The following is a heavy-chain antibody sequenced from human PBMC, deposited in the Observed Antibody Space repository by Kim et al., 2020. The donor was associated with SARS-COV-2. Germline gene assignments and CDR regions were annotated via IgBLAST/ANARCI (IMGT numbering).Heavy chain of an antibody. CDR3: ARLVVL. V-gene: IGHV4-39*01. Sequence: YYRGSAYYNPALKRRVTISVDTSKNQFSLKLSSVTAADTAVYYCARLVVLWGQGTLVTVSS. CDR2: YYRGSA. J-gene: IGHJ5*02.